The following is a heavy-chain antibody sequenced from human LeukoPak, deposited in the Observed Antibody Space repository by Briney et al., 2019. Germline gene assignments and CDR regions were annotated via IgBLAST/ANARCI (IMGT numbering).Heavy chain of an antibody. J-gene: IGHJ6*03. Sequence: SVKVSCKASGGTFSNYAISWVRQAPGQGLEWMGGIIPIFGTANYAQKFQGRVTITADKSTSIVYMELSSLRSDDTAVYYCARDRWPVTRIHYYYNMDVWGKGTTVTVSS. CDR1: GGTFSNYA. D-gene: IGHD4-17*01. CDR3: ARDRWPVTRIHYYYNMDV. CDR2: IIPIFGTA. V-gene: IGHV1-69*06.